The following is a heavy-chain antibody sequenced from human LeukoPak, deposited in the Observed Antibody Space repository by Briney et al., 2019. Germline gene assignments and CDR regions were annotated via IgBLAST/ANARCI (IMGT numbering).Heavy chain of an antibody. CDR1: GGSISSGGYY. V-gene: IGHV4-31*03. CDR3: ARDSGELLWFGESPYGMDV. Sequence: SETLSLTCTVSGGSISSGGYYWSWIRQHPGKGLEWIGYIYCSGSTYYNPSLKSRVTISVDTSKNQFSLKLSSVTAADTAVYYCARDSGELLWFGESPYGMDVWGQGTTVTVSS. D-gene: IGHD3-10*01. CDR2: IYCSGST. J-gene: IGHJ6*02.